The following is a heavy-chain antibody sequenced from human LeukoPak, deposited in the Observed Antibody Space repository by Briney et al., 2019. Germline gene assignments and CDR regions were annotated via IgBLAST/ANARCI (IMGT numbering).Heavy chain of an antibody. V-gene: IGHV3-74*01. D-gene: IGHD3-10*01. CDR3: VRDNYGVGY. Sequence: GGSLRLSCAASGFTFRNYWMQWVRQAPGKGLVWVSHITSDGTTRTCADSVKGRFTISRDNAKNTLYLQMNSLRAEDTAVYYCVRDNYGVGYWGQGTLVTVSS. J-gene: IGHJ4*02. CDR1: GFTFRNYW. CDR2: ITSDGTTR.